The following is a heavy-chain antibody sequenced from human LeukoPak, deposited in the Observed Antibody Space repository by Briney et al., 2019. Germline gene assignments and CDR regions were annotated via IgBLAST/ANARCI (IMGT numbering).Heavy chain of an antibody. CDR3: ARNNPGSTSRLDWFDP. CDR2: TNWNGGRT. D-gene: IGHD1-14*01. V-gene: IGHV3-20*04. J-gene: IGHJ5*02. CDR1: GFTFDDYG. Sequence: GGSLRLSCAASGFTFDDYGMSWVRQAPGKGLEWVSDTNWNGGRTGYADSVKGRFTISRDNAKNSLYLQMNSLRVEDTAFYYCARNNPGSTSRLDWFDPWGQGTLVTVSS.